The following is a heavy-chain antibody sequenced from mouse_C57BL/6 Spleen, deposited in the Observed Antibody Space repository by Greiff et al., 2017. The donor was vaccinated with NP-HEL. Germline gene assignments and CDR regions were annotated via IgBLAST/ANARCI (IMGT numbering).Heavy chain of an antibody. D-gene: IGHD2-5*01. CDR2: ISDGGSYT. CDR3: ARDSNSPFDY. CDR1: GFTFSSYA. V-gene: IGHV5-4*01. Sequence: EVKLQESGGGLVKPGGSLKLSCAASGFTFSSYAMSWVRQTPEKRLEWVATISDGGSYTYYPDNVKGRFTISRDNAKNNLYLQMSHLKSEDTAMYYCARDSNSPFDYWGQGTTLTVSS. J-gene: IGHJ2*01.